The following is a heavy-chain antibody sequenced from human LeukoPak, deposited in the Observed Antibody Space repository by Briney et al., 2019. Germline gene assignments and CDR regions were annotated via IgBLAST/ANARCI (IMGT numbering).Heavy chain of an antibody. CDR3: AREEFLHEIDSSGYFVY. CDR1: GGSITGYY. J-gene: IGHJ4*02. V-gene: IGHV4-4*07. D-gene: IGHD3-22*01. CDR2: VSSSGAG. Sequence: SETLSLTCTVSGGSITGYYGNWIRQPAGHGLEWLGRVSSSGAGTYNPSLTSRATMSVDTSKNQFSLKLTSLTAADTAVHYCAREEFLHEIDSSGYFVYWGQGTLVTVSS.